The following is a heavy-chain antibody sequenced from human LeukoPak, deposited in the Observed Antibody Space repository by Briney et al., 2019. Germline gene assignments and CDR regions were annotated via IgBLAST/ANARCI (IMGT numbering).Heavy chain of an antibody. CDR1: GFTFSSYW. V-gene: IGHV3-74*01. CDR2: INSDGSST. J-gene: IGHJ4*02. Sequence: GGSLRLSCAASGFTFSSYWMHWVRQAPGKGLVWVSRINSDGSSTSYADSVKGRFTISRDNAKNTLYLQMNSLRAEDTAVYYCARGWGYGGNRVDYWGQGTLVTASP. CDR3: ARGWGYGGNRVDY. D-gene: IGHD4-23*01.